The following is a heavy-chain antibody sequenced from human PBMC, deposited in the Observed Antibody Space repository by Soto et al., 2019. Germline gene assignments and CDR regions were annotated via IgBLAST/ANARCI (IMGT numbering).Heavy chain of an antibody. J-gene: IGHJ3*01. CDR3: ARERTGISASDV. V-gene: IGHV1-18*01. CDR2: ISAYNGNK. CDR1: GYTFTSYG. D-gene: IGHD2-15*01. Sequence: SVKVACNPSGYTFTSYGINWVRQAPGQGLEWMGWISAYNGNKNYAQRLQGRVTMTTDTSTNTAYMELRSLRSDDTAVYYCARERTGISASDVWGLGTMVTVS.